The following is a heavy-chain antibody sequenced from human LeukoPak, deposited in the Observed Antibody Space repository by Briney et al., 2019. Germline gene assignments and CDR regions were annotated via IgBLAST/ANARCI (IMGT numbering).Heavy chain of an antibody. J-gene: IGHJ4*02. CDR3: AKYLSGSLDY. V-gene: IGHV3-30*18. D-gene: IGHD3-22*01. Sequence: PGGSLRLSCAASGFTFSSYNIHWVRQAPGKGLEWVAVISYDGSNKYYADSVKGRFTISRDNSKNTLYLQMNSLRAEDTAVYYCAKYLSGSLDYWGQGTLVTVSS. CDR2: ISYDGSNK. CDR1: GFTFSSYN.